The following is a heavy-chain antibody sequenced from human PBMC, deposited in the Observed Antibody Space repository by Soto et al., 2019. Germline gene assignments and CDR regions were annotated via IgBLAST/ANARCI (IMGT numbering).Heavy chain of an antibody. J-gene: IGHJ5*02. D-gene: IGHD3-3*01. V-gene: IGHV1-69*06. CDR1: VCTFSSYS. CDR2: SIPIFGTA. Sequence: SVKVPCKASVCTFSSYSISWVRQAPGQGLEWMGGSIPIFGTANYAQKFQGRVTITADKSTSTAYMELSSLRSEDTAVYYCAYARFLEDNWFDPWGQGTLVTVS. CDR3: AYARFLEDNWFDP.